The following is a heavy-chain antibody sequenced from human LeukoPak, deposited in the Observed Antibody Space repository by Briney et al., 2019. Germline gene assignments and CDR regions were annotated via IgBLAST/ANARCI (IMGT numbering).Heavy chain of an antibody. CDR2: ISYSGTP. D-gene: IGHD4-17*01. J-gene: IGHJ4*02. CDR1: GGSINTANYY. Sequence: PPETLSLTCNVSGGSINTANYYWTWIRQPPGKGLEWIGYISYSGTPYYNPSLNSRLTISLDTSKNQFSLRLNSVTAADTAMYYCARDRYGDFEDYWGQGTLVTVSS. V-gene: IGHV4-30-4*08. CDR3: ARDRYGDFEDY.